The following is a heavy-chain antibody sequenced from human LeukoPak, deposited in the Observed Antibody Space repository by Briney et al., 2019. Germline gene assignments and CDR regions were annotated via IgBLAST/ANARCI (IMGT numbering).Heavy chain of an antibody. CDR1: GFTVSSNY. CDR3: ARETTYYYGSGTQIYFDL. D-gene: IGHD3-10*01. Sequence: PGGSLRLSCAASGFTVSSNYMSWVRQAPGKELEWVSVIYSGGSTYYADSVKGRFTISRDNSKNTLYLQMNSLRAEDTAVYYCARETTYYYGSGTQIYFDLWGRGTLVTVSS. V-gene: IGHV3-66*01. CDR2: IYSGGST. J-gene: IGHJ2*01.